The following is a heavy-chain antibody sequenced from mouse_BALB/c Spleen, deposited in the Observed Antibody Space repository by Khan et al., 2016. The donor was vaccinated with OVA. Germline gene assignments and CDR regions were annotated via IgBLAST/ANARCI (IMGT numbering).Heavy chain of an antibody. Sequence: QVQLKESGPGLVAPSQSLSITCTVSGFSLTSYCVHWVRQHPGKGLEWLGVIWAGGGTTYNSALMSRLSISKDNSNSQVFLTMNSLQTDDTAMNYCARLEDIWGQGTTLTVSS. D-gene: IGHD1-3*01. V-gene: IGHV2-9*02. CDR3: ARLEDI. J-gene: IGHJ2*01. CDR1: GFSLTSYC. CDR2: IWAGGGT.